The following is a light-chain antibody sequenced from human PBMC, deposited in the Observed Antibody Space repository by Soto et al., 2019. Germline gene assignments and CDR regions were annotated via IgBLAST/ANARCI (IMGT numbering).Light chain of an antibody. Sequence: AVLTQPASLSASPGASASLTCTLRSGINVGTYRIYWYQQKPGSPPQYLLRYKSDSDKPQGSGVPSRFSGSKDASANAGILLISGLQSEDEADYYCMIWHSSAYVFGTGTKVTVL. CDR2: YKSDSDK. CDR3: MIWHSSAYV. V-gene: IGLV5-45*01. J-gene: IGLJ1*01. CDR1: SGINVGTYR.